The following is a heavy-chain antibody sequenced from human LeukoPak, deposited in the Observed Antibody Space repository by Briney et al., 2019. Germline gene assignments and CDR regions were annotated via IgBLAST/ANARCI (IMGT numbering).Heavy chain of an antibody. Sequence: SETLSLTCAVYGGSFSGYYWGWIRQPPGKGREWIGEITHSVSTTYNPPPKSRVTISVDTSKNQFSLKLSSVTAADTAVYYCARHGLRYFDWSRASPRVNWFDPWGQGTLVTVSS. CDR2: ITHSVST. J-gene: IGHJ5*02. CDR3: ARHGLRYFDWSRASPRVNWFDP. V-gene: IGHV4-34*01. CDR1: GGSFSGYY. D-gene: IGHD3-9*01.